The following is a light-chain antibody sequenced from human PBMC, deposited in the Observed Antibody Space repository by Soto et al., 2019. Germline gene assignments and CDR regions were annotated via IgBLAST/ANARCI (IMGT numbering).Light chain of an antibody. J-gene: IGKJ5*01. CDR2: GAT. CDR1: QSVSSSY. CDR3: QQRQYWPPIT. Sequence: EIVLTQSPGTLSLSPGERATLSCRASQSVSSSYLAWYQQKPGQAPRLLIYGATNRATGIPARFGGSGSGTDFTLTISSLEPEDFAVYYCQQRQYWPPITFCQGTRLEIK. V-gene: IGKV3D-20*02.